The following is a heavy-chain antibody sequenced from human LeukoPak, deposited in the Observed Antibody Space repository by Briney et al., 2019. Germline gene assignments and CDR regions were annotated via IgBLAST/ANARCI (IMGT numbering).Heavy chain of an antibody. J-gene: IGHJ4*02. CDR3: ARFHGSGTSSYFDS. Sequence: GESLKISCKGSGYSFSTYWIGWVRQMPRKGLEWMGIIYPGNSDTSNSPSFQGQVTISVDKSINTAYLQWSSLKASDTAMYYCARFHGSGTSSYFDSWGQGTPVTVSS. CDR2: IYPGNSDT. CDR1: GYSFSTYW. V-gene: IGHV5-51*01. D-gene: IGHD3-10*01.